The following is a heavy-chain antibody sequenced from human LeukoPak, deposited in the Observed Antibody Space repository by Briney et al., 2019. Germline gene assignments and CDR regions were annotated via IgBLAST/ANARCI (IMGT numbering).Heavy chain of an antibody. D-gene: IGHD3-3*01. Sequence: GESLKISCKGSGYSFTNYWIAWVRQMPGKGLEWMGIIYPGDSDTRYSPSFQDQVTISADKSISTAYMQWSSLKASGTAMYYCVRLANFWSGFEDWGQGTLVTVSS. J-gene: IGHJ4*02. CDR2: IYPGDSDT. V-gene: IGHV5-51*01. CDR1: GYSFTNYW. CDR3: VRLANFWSGFED.